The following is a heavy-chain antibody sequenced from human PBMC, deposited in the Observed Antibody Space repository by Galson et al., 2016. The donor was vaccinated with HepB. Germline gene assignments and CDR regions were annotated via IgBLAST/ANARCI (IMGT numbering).Heavy chain of an antibody. Sequence: SLRLSCAASGFIFNHYDIHWVRQAPGKGLEWVAVIWYDGSKNVYADSVKGRFTISREDPKKTVYLQMSSLRVEDTAVYYCAREDGTSQLGELPHWGPGTLVTVSS. D-gene: IGHD3-16*01. V-gene: IGHV3-33*01. J-gene: IGHJ1*01. CDR1: GFIFNHYD. CDR3: AREDGTSQLGELPH. CDR2: IWYDGSKN.